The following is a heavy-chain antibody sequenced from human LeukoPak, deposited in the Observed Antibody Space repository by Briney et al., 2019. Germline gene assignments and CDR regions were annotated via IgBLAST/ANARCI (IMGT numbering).Heavy chain of an antibody. CDR1: GYTFTSYD. J-gene: IGHJ4*02. D-gene: IGHD1-26*01. Sequence: GASVKVSCKASGYTFTSYDINWVRQATGQGLEWMGWMNPNSGNTGYAQKFQGRVTITADEPTSTAYMELSSLRSEDTAVYYCARGWEPHLLFYWGQGTLVTVSS. V-gene: IGHV1-8*01. CDR2: MNPNSGNT. CDR3: ARGWEPHLLFY.